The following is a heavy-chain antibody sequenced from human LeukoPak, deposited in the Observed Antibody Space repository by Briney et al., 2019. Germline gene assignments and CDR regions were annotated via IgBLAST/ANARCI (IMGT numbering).Heavy chain of an antibody. CDR1: GYTFSAYY. Sequence: ASVNVSCKASGYTFSAYYIHWVRRASGQGLECRGGINPKSGGTNSAQKFQGRVTMTRDTSISTTYMELSRLTSDDTAVYYCATSRYGSGSYYPIDYWGQGALVTVSS. V-gene: IGHV1-2*02. D-gene: IGHD3-10*01. CDR3: ATSRYGSGSYYPIDY. J-gene: IGHJ4*02. CDR2: INPKSGGT.